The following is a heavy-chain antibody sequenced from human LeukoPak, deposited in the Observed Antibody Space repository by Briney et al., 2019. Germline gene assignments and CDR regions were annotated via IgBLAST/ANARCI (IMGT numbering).Heavy chain of an antibody. CDR2: FDPEDGET. CDR3: ATVGVGYCSGGSCYRVDAFDI. Sequence: GASVKVSCKVSGYTLTELSMHWVRQAPGKGLEWMGGFDPEDGETIYAQKFQGRVTMTEDTSTDTAYMELSSLRSEDTAVYYCATVGVGYCSGGSCYRVDAFDIWGQGTMVTVSS. CDR1: GYTLTELS. J-gene: IGHJ3*02. V-gene: IGHV1-24*01. D-gene: IGHD2-15*01.